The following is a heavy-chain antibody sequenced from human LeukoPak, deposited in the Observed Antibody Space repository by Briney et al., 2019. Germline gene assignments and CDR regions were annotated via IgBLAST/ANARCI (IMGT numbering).Heavy chain of an antibody. CDR2: INPNSGGT. CDR1: GYTFTTYG. J-gene: IGHJ6*02. V-gene: IGHV1-2*04. Sequence: GASVKVSCKSSGYTFTTYGITWVRQAPGQGLEWMGWINPNSGGTNYAQKFQGWVTMTRDTSISTAYMELSRLRSDDTAVYYCAREWSRERGFLTSSGYHYYGMDVWGQGTTVTVSS. CDR3: AREWSRERGFLTSSGYHYYGMDV. D-gene: IGHD3-22*01.